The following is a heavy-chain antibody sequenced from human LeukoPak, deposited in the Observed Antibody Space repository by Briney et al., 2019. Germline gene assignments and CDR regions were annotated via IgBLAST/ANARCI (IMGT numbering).Heavy chain of an antibody. CDR1: GYTFTSYG. CDR2: ISPFNHNT. Sequence: ASVKVSCKASGYTFTSYGISWVRQAPGQGLEWMGWISPFNHNTKVAQKVQGRVIVTADISTSTAYMELRSLRSDDTAVYYCARVGNYYDSSALPTGDYYYMDVWGKGTTVTVSS. V-gene: IGHV1-18*01. J-gene: IGHJ6*03. CDR3: ARVGNYYDSSALPTGDYYYMDV. D-gene: IGHD3-22*01.